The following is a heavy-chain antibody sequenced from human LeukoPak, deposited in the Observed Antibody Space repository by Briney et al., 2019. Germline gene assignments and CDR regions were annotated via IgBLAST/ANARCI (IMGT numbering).Heavy chain of an antibody. CDR2: IYYSGST. CDR3: ARFPYYYDSSGYYYFDS. D-gene: IGHD3-22*01. Sequence: PSETLSLTCTVSGGSISRYYWTWIRQPPGKGLEWIGYIYYSGSTNYNPSLKSRVTISVDTSKNQFSLKLSSVTAAGTAVYYCARFPYYYDSSGYYYFDSWGQGTLVTVSS. CDR1: GGSISRYY. J-gene: IGHJ4*02. V-gene: IGHV4-59*01.